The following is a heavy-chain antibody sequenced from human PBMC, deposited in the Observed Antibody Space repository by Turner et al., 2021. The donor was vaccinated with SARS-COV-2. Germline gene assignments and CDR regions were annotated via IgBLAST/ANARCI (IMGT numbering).Heavy chain of an antibody. Sequence: EVQLVESGGGLVQPGGSLRLSCAASGFTFSSYWMSWVRQAPGKGLEWVANIAQERGEKNYVGSVKGRFTISRDNAKNSLYLQVNSLRAEDTAVYYCARSELGLFFDYWGQGTLVTVSS. CDR2: IAQERGEK. V-gene: IGHV3-7*01. D-gene: IGHD7-27*01. CDR1: GFTFSSYW. J-gene: IGHJ4*02. CDR3: ARSELGLFFDY.